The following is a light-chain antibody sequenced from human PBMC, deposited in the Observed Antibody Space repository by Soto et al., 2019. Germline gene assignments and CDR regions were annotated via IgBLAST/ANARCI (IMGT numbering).Light chain of an antibody. CDR2: KAS. Sequence: QSPSALSGTVGDRVTITCRASQTISSWLAWYQQKPGKAPKLLIYKASTLKSGVPSRFSGSGSGTEFTLTIGSLQPDDFAVYYCQQYNNWPVTFGQGTKVDNK. CDR3: QQYNNWPVT. J-gene: IGKJ1*01. CDR1: QTISSW. V-gene: IGKV1-5*03.